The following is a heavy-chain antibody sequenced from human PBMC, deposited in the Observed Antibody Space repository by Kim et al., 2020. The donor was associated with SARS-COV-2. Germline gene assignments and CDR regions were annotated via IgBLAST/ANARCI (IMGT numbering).Heavy chain of an antibody. V-gene: IGHV1-2*02. D-gene: IGHD3-16*02. Sequence: GGTTYARKFPGRVTMTRDTSISTVYLGLTSLRSDDTAVYYCARSSLLDFDYWGQGTLVTVSS. J-gene: IGHJ4*02. CDR3: ARSSLLDFDY. CDR2: GGT.